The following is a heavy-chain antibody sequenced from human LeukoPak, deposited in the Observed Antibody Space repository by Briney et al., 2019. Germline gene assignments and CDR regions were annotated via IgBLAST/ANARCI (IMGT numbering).Heavy chain of an antibody. V-gene: IGHV4-59*12. D-gene: IGHD3-9*01. J-gene: IGHJ5*02. Sequence: SETLSLTCTVSGGSISSYYWSWIRQPPGKGLEWIGYIYYSGSTNYNPSLKSRVTISVDRSKNQFSLKLSSVTAADTAVYYCARTYYDILTGFGWFDPWGQGTLVTVSS. CDR3: ARTYYDILTGFGWFDP. CDR2: IYYSGST. CDR1: GGSISSYY.